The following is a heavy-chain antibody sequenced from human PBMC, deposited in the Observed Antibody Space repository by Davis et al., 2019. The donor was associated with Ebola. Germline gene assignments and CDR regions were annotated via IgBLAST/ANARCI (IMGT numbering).Heavy chain of an antibody. Sequence: GESLKISCKASGYNFATYWIAWVRQMPGRGLEWMGIIYPGDSDTRYSPSFQGQVTISADKSISTAYLQWSSLKASDTAMYYCARLTYSSGWYGMGYFDLWGRGTLVTVSS. V-gene: IGHV5-51*01. J-gene: IGHJ2*01. CDR1: GYNFATYW. D-gene: IGHD6-19*01. CDR2: IYPGDSDT. CDR3: ARLTYSSGWYGMGYFDL.